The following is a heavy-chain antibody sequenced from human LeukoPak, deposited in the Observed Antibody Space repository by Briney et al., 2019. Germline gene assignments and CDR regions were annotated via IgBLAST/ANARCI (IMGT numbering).Heavy chain of an antibody. V-gene: IGHV3-7*01. D-gene: IGHD5-18*01. J-gene: IGHJ4*02. Sequence: PGGSLRLSCAASGFTFTSYWMSWVRQAPGKGLEWVANIKQDGSEKYYVDSVKGRFTISRDNSKNTLYLQMNSLRAEDTAVYYCAKDKWIQHLYSFDYWGRGTLVTVSS. CDR2: IKQDGSEK. CDR3: AKDKWIQHLYSFDY. CDR1: GFTFTSYW.